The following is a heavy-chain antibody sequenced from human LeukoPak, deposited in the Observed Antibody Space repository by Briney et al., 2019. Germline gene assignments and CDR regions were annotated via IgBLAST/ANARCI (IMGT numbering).Heavy chain of an antibody. J-gene: IGHJ3*02. CDR1: GGSISSSSYY. CDR2: IYYSGST. D-gene: IGHD3-22*01. CDR3: ARRANPDSSGYYDAFDI. Sequence: SETLSLTCTVSGGSISSSSYYWGWIRQPPGKGLEWIGSIYYSGSTYYNPSLKSRVTISVDTSKNQFSLKLSSVTAADTAVYYCARRANPDSSGYYDAFDIWGQGTMVTVSS. V-gene: IGHV4-39*01.